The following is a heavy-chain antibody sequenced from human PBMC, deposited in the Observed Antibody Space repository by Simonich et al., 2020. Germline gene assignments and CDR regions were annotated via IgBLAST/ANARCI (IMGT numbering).Heavy chain of an antibody. CDR3: AKRSGVSITGTFDY. CDR1: GFTFSSYA. V-gene: IGHV3-23*01. J-gene: IGHJ4*02. CDR2: IGGSGGST. D-gene: IGHD1-7*01. Sequence: EVQLLESGGGLVQPGGSLRLSCAASGFTFSSYAMSWVRQAPGKGVEWVSAIGGSGGSTYYADSVKGRFTISRDNSKNTLYLQMNSLRAEDTAVYYCAKRSGVSITGTFDYWGQGTLVTVSS.